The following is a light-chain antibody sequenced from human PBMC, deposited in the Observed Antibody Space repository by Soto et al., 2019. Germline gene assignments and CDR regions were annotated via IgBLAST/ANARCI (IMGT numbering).Light chain of an antibody. J-gene: IGKJ3*01. V-gene: IGKV3-20*01. CDR3: QHYGSALFT. Sequence: EIVLTQSPGTLSLSPGERATLSCRASQSFSSSYLAWYQQKPGQAPRLLIYGASSRATGIPDRFSGSESGTDFPLTISSLEPEDFAVYYCQHYGSALFTFGPGTKVDVK. CDR2: GAS. CDR1: QSFSSSY.